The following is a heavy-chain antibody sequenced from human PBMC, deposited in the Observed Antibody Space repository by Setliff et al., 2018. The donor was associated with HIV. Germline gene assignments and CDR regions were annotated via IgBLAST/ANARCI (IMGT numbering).Heavy chain of an antibody. J-gene: IGHJ6*03. D-gene: IGHD6-13*01. V-gene: IGHV4-34*01. CDR3: GGGEVRSRYVSSRAPFYHYYYYRDD. CDR2: INYSGST. CDR1: GGSFSDYY. Sequence: SETLSLTCVVYGGSFSDYYWTWIRQPPEKGLEWIGKINYSGSTDYNSSLRSRVTISVDTSTHQISLKLTSVTAADTAVYYCGGGEVRSRYVSSRAPFYHYYYYRDDWGKGTTVTVSS.